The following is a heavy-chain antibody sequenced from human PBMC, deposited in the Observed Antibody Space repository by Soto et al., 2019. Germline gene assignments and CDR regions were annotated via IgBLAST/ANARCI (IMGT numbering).Heavy chain of an antibody. D-gene: IGHD2-21*02. CDR3: VRHTCADCYSIGY. Sequence: GGSLGLSCAASGVIFSDYSMNWVRQAPGKGLEWVASINSNSGAIFYGDSVKGRFIISRDNTENSLFLQMNSLRAEDTAVYYCVRHTCADCYSIGYWGLGTLVTVSS. CDR2: INSNSGAI. J-gene: IGHJ4*02. V-gene: IGHV3-21*01. CDR1: GVIFSDYS.